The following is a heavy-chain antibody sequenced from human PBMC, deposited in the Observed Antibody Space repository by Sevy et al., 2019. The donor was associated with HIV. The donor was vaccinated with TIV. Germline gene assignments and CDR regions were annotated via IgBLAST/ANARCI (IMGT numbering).Heavy chain of an antibody. CDR1: GFTFSIYG. V-gene: IGHV3-30*02. CDR3: AKDLTGRYSSSSGDFDY. D-gene: IGHD6-6*01. CDR2: IRYDGSTK. J-gene: IGHJ4*02. Sequence: GGSLRLSCAASGFTFSIYGMHWVRQAPGKGLEWVACIRYDGSTKYYADSVKGRFTISRDNSTNTLYLQMNSLRAEDTAVYYCAKDLTGRYSSSSGDFDYWGQGTLVTVSS.